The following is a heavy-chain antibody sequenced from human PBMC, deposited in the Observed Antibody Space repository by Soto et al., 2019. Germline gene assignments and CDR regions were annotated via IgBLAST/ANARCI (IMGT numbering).Heavy chain of an antibody. V-gene: IGHV3-11*06. D-gene: IGHD3-3*01. Sequence: QVQLVQSGGGWVKPGGSLRLSFAASGFKFSDYHMSWIRQAQGKGREWISYISSSGSYTTYTDSVKGRFTISRDNARSSLYLQMDSLRGEDTAVYYCACVAPTIFGAQFHHNLVDVWGQGTTVTVAS. CDR2: ISSSGSYT. J-gene: IGHJ6*02. CDR1: GFKFSDYH. CDR3: ACVAPTIFGAQFHHNLVDV.